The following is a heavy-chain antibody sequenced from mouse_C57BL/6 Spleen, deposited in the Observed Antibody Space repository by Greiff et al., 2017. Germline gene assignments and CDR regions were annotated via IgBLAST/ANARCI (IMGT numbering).Heavy chain of an antibody. CDR3: ARDDYGDYAMDY. CDR1: GYTFTSYT. D-gene: IGHD2-4*01. V-gene: IGHV1-4*01. J-gene: IGHJ4*01. Sequence: VQLQQSGAELARPGASVKMSCKASGYTFTSYTMHWVKQRPGQGLEWIGYINPSSGYTKYNQKFKDKATLTADKSSSTAYMQLSSLTSEDSAVYYCARDDYGDYAMDYWGQGTSVTVSS. CDR2: INPSSGYT.